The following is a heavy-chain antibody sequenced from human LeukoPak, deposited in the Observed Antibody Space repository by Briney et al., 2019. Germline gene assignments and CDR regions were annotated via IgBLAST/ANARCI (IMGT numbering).Heavy chain of an antibody. CDR2: VYTSGST. Sequence: PSQTLSLTCTVSGGSISSGSYYWSWIRQPAGKGLEWIGRVYTSGSTNYNPSLKSRVTISVDTSKNQFSLKLSSVTAADTAVYYCARGAQRWLQRQIDYWGQGTLVTVSS. V-gene: IGHV4-61*02. CDR1: GGSISSGSYY. CDR3: ARGAQRWLQRQIDY. D-gene: IGHD5-24*01. J-gene: IGHJ4*02.